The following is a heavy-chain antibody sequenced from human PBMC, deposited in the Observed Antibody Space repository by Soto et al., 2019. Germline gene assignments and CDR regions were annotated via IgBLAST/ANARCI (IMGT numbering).Heavy chain of an antibody. V-gene: IGHV1-8*01. D-gene: IGHD6-6*01. CDR2: MSPNSANT. CDR3: AREGYSSSSGTRGNWFEP. CDR1: GYTFTSHD. Sequence: ASVKVSCKASGYTFTSHDINWVRQTSGQVLEWMGWMSPNSANTGYAQKFQGRVTMTRNTSISTAYMELNSLRSEDTAVYYCAREGYSSSSGTRGNWFEPWGQGTMVTVSS. J-gene: IGHJ5*02.